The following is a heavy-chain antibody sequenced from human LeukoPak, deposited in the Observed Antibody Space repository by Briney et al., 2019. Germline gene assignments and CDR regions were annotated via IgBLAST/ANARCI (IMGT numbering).Heavy chain of an antibody. V-gene: IGHV3-30*18. J-gene: IGHJ2*01. D-gene: IGHD1-26*01. CDR1: GFTFSSYG. CDR3: AKGTYSGSYWYFDL. Sequence: GKSLRLSCAASGFTFSSYGMHWVRQAPGKGLEWVAVISYDGNYKYYADSVKGRFTISRDNSKNTLYLQMNSLRAEDTAVYYCAKGTYSGSYWYFDLWGRGTLVTVSS. CDR2: ISYDGNYK.